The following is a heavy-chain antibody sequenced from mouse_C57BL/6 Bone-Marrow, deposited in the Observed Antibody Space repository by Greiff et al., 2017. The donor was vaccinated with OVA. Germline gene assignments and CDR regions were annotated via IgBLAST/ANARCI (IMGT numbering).Heavy chain of an antibody. Sequence: EVQLVESGGGLVQPGGSLKLSCAASGFTFSDYYMYWVHQTPEKRLEWVAYISNGGGSTYYPDTVKGRFTISRDNAKNTLYLQMSRLKSEDTAMYYCARGYPSSFAYWGQGTLVTVSA. J-gene: IGHJ3*01. D-gene: IGHD2-2*01. CDR3: ARGYPSSFAY. V-gene: IGHV5-12*01. CDR2: ISNGGGST. CDR1: GFTFSDYY.